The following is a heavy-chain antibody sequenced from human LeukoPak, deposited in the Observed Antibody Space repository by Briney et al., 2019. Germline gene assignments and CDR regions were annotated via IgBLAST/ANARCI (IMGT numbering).Heavy chain of an antibody. D-gene: IGHD6-19*01. Sequence: SGTLSLTCAVSGGSISSSNWWSWVRQPPGKGLEWIGEIYHSESTNYNPSLKSRVTISVDNSKNQFSLKWSSGTARDTPVYNCATRSRAWPVFDYWGKGTRAPV. CDR2: IYHSEST. V-gene: IGHV4-4*02. CDR3: ATRSRAWPVFDY. J-gene: IGHJ4*02. CDR1: GGSISSSNW.